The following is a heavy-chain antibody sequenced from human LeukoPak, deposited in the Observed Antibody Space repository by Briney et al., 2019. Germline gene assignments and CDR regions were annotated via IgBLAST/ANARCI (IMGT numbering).Heavy chain of an antibody. CDR2: ISSSSSYI. J-gene: IGHJ5*02. CDR3: ALDIAAAGKLDP. CDR1: GFTFSSYS. D-gene: IGHD6-13*01. V-gene: IGHV3-21*01. Sequence: PGGSLRLSCAASGFTFSSYSMNWVRQAPGKGLEWVSSISSSSSYIYYADSVKGRFTISRDNAKNSLYLQMNSLRAEDTAVYYCALDIAAAGKLDPWGQGTLVTVSS.